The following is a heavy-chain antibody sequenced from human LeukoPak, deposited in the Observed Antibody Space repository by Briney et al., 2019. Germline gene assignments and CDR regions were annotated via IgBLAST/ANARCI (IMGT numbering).Heavy chain of an antibody. J-gene: IGHJ5*02. CDR3: ARVISSGWYLNWFDP. V-gene: IGHV4-59*01. CDR2: IYYSGST. CDR1: GGSISSYY. Sequence: PSETLSLTCTVSGGSISSYYWSWIRQAPGKGLEWIGYIYYSGSTNYDPSLKSRVTISVDTSKNQFSLKLSSVTAADTAVYYCARVISSGWYLNWFDPWGQGTLVTVSS. D-gene: IGHD6-19*01.